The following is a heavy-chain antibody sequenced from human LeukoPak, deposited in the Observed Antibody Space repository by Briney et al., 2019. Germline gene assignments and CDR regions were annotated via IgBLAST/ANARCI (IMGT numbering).Heavy chain of an antibody. V-gene: IGHV3-21*01. CDR2: ISSSSSYI. J-gene: IGHJ4*02. Sequence: GGSLRLSCAASGFTFSSYSMNWVRQAPGKGLEWVSSISSSSSYIYYADSVKGRFTISRDNAKNSLYLQMNSLRAEDTAVYYCARDLLLAGKGYWGQGTLVTVSS. CDR1: GFTFSSYS. D-gene: IGHD6-19*01. CDR3: ARDLLLAGKGY.